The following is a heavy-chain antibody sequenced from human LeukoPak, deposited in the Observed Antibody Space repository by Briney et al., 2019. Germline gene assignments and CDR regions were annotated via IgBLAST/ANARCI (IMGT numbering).Heavy chain of an antibody. V-gene: IGHV1-18*01. J-gene: IGHJ5*02. Sequence: GASVKVSCKASGYTFTSYGISWVRQAPGQGLEWMGWISAYNGNTNYAQKLQGRVTMTTDTSTSTAYMELRSLRSDDTAVYYCARGRPVLRFLEWSLNGAWFDPWGQGTLVTVSS. CDR1: GYTFTSYG. D-gene: IGHD3-3*01. CDR3: ARGRPVLRFLEWSLNGAWFDP. CDR2: ISAYNGNT.